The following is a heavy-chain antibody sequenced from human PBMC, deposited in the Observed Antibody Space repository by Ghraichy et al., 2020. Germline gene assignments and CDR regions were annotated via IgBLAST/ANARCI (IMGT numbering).Heavy chain of an antibody. D-gene: IGHD5-12*01. CDR3: ASGLGYYYFAMDV. V-gene: IGHV3-33*01. J-gene: IGHJ6*02. CDR2: IWFDGSNE. CDR1: GFSFSTNG. Sequence: GGSLRLSCVASGFSFSTNGMHWVRQAPGKGLEWVADIWFDGSNEYYADSVKGRFTISRDNSKNTLYLHMSGLRVEDTAVYYCASGLGYYYFAMDVWGQGTTVTVS.